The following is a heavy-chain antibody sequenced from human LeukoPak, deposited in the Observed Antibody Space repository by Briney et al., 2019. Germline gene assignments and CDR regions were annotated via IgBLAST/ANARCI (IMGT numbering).Heavy chain of an antibody. D-gene: IGHD3-10*01. Sequence: GGSLRLSCIASGFTFSNYWMHWVRQAPGKGLVWVSRINSDGSSTSYADSVKGRFTISRDNAKDTLYLQMNSLRAEDTAVYYCARDTYGKNYFDYWGRGTLVTVSS. J-gene: IGHJ4*02. CDR2: INSDGSST. CDR1: GFTFSNYW. V-gene: IGHV3-74*01. CDR3: ARDTYGKNYFDY.